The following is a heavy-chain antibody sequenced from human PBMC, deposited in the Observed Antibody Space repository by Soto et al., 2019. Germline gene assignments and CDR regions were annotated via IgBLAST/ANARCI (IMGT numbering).Heavy chain of an antibody. CDR1: GFLFSTYW. CDR3: AIGGGDYNYFDH. Sequence: GGSLRLSCAASGFLFSTYWMFWVRQVPRKGLLWVSRIKSDGSSTSYADSVKGRFTISRDITKNTLYLQMTSLRAEDTAVYYCAIGGGDYNYFDHWGQGILVTVSS. CDR2: IKSDGSST. D-gene: IGHD2-21*01. J-gene: IGHJ4*02. V-gene: IGHV3-74*01.